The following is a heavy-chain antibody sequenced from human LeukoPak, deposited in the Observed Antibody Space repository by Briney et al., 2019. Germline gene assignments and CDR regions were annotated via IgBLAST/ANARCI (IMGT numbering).Heavy chain of an antibody. CDR3: AKDLAAGVAD. CDR2: VSGSGGST. D-gene: IGHD2-15*01. Sequence: GGSLRLSCAASGFTFSSFTMSWVRQAPGKGLEWVSTVSGSGGSTYYSDSVEGRFTISRDNSKDTLYLQMNSLRAEDTAVYYCAKDLAAGVADWGQGTLVTVSS. J-gene: IGHJ4*02. V-gene: IGHV3-23*01. CDR1: GFTFSSFT.